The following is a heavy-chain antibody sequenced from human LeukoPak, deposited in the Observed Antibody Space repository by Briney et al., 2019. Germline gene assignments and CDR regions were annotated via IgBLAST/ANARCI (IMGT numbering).Heavy chain of an antibody. V-gene: IGHV3-30-3*01. Sequence: PGGSLRLSCAASGFTFSSYAMHWVRQAPGKGLEWVALISYDGNNKYYADSVKGRFTISRDNSKNTLYLQMNSLRAEDTAVFYCASSVVPAATVHAFDIWGQGTMVTVSS. CDR3: ASSVVPAATVHAFDI. CDR1: GFTFSSYA. D-gene: IGHD2-2*01. J-gene: IGHJ3*02. CDR2: ISYDGNNK.